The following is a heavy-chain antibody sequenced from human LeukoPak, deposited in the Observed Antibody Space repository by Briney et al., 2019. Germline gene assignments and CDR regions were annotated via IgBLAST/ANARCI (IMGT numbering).Heavy chain of an antibody. CDR1: GYTFSSYG. J-gene: IGHJ6*04. Sequence: RRASLTLSCTASGYTFSSYGMSWVRQAPGQGLEWMGWISAYNGNTNYAQNLQGRVTMTTDTSTSTAYMELRSLRSDDTAVYYCARTPEKSWIQPRDYYYGMDVWGEGTTVTVSS. CDR3: ARTPEKSWIQPRDYYYGMDV. CDR2: ISAYNGNT. D-gene: IGHD5-18*01. V-gene: IGHV1-18*01.